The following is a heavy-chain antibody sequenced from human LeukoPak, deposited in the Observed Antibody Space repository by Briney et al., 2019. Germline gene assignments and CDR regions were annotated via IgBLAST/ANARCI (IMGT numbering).Heavy chain of an antibody. V-gene: IGHV3-23*01. Sequence: GGSLRLSCAASGFTFSTYGMSWVRQAPGKGLEWVSAISGSGGGTYYADSVKGRFTISRDNSKNTLYLQMNSLRAEDTAVYYCAKHSSSWHYFDYWGQGTLVTVSS. CDR3: AKHSSSWHYFDY. CDR2: ISGSGGGT. CDR1: GFTFSTYG. J-gene: IGHJ4*02. D-gene: IGHD6-13*01.